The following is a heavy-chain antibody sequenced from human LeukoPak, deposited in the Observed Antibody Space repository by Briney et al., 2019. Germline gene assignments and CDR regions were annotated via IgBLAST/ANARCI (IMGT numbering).Heavy chain of an antibody. CDR1: GFTFSDYW. CDR3: ARDRSGGSCLDY. Sequence: GGSLRLSCAASGFTFSDYWMSWVRQAPGKGLEWVANIKQDGSEKYYVDSVKGRFTISRDNAKNSLYLQMNGLRAEDTAVYYCARDRSGGSCLDYWGQGTLVTVSP. J-gene: IGHJ4*02. D-gene: IGHD2-15*01. V-gene: IGHV3-7*01. CDR2: IKQDGSEK.